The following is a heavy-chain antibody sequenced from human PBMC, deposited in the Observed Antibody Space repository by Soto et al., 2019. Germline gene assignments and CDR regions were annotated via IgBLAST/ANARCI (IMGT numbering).Heavy chain of an antibody. D-gene: IGHD3-22*01. CDR1: GFLLSTSGVG. Sequence: QITLKESGPTLVKPTQTLTLTCTFSGFLLSTSGVGVGRIRQPPGKALEWLALIYWDDDKRYSPSLKSRLTITKDTSKNQVVLTMTNMDPVDTATYYCVRDSSGFYGFDHWGQGTLVTVSS. CDR2: IYWDDDK. CDR3: VRDSSGFYGFDH. J-gene: IGHJ4*02. V-gene: IGHV2-5*02.